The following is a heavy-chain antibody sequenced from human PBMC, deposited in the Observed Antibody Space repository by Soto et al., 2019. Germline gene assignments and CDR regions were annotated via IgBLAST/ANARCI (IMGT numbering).Heavy chain of an antibody. Sequence: SETLSLTCTVSGDSISNSYWSWIRQPPGKDLEWIAFIYNSVSTNYNPSLKSRVTISVDTSKNQFSLKLNSVTAADTAVYFCARAPPGGDYGRIFDFWGHGTLVTVSS. V-gene: IGHV4-59*12. J-gene: IGHJ4*01. CDR2: IYNSVST. CDR3: ARAPPGGDYGRIFDF. CDR1: GDSISNSY. D-gene: IGHD4-17*01.